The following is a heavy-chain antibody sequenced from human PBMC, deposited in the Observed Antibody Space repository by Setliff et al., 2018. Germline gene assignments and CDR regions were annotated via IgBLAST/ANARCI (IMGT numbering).Heavy chain of an antibody. Sequence: VASVKVSCKASGYTFTSYAMNWVRQAPGQGLEWMGWINTYTGNPTYAQGFTGRFVFSLDTSVSTAYLQISSLKAEDTDVYYCARIVCSSTSCSRFGYWGQGTLVTVSS. CDR3: ARIVCSSTSCSRFGY. J-gene: IGHJ4*02. CDR2: INTYTGNP. V-gene: IGHV7-4-1*02. CDR1: GYTFTSYA. D-gene: IGHD2-2*01.